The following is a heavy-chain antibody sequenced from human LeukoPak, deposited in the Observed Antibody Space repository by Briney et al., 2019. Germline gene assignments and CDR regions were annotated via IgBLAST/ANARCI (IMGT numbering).Heavy chain of an antibody. Sequence: SETLSLTCTVSGSSFSSSYGAWIRQPPGKGLEWIATISHSGSTYYNPSLKSRVTISADTSQNQHSLRLNSVTVADTAVYYCARVNTVMATFDYWGQGTPVTVSS. D-gene: IGHD5-24*01. V-gene: IGHV4-38-2*02. CDR2: ISHSGST. J-gene: IGHJ4*02. CDR3: ARVNTVMATFDY. CDR1: GSSFSSSYG.